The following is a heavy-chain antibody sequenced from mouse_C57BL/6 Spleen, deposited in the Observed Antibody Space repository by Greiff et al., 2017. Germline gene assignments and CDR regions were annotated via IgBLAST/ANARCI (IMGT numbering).Heavy chain of an antibody. Sequence: VQLQQSGAELVRPGASVKLSCTASGFNIKDYYMHWVKQRPEQGLEWIGRIDPEDGDTEYAPKFKGKATMTADTSSNAAYLQLSSLTSEYTAVYYCTIYDSYAYYFDDWGQGTTLTVSS. CDR1: GFNIKDYY. D-gene: IGHD2-3*01. V-gene: IGHV14-1*01. CDR3: TIYDSYAYYFDD. CDR2: IDPEDGDT. J-gene: IGHJ2*01.